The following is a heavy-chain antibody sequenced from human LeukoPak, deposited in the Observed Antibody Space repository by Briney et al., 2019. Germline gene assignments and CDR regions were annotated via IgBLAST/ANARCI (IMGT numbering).Heavy chain of an antibody. D-gene: IGHD4-11*01. J-gene: IGHJ4*02. CDR1: GYSFTSYW. CDR2: IYPGDSDT. Sequence: GESLKISCNGSGYSFTSYWIGWVRQMAGKGLEWMRIIYPGDSDTRYSPSFQGQVSISADKSISTAYLQWSSLKASDTAMYYCARSPEHDYSNYGPTQLDYWGQGTLVTVSS. V-gene: IGHV5-51*01. CDR3: ARSPEHDYSNYGPTQLDY.